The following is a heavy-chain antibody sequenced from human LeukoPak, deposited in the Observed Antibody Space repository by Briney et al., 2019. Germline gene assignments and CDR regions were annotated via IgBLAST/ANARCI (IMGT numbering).Heavy chain of an antibody. Sequence: SETLSLACTVSGYSISSGYYWGWIRQPPGKGLEWIGSIYHSGSTYYNPSLKSRVTISVDTSKNQFSLKLSSVTAADTAVYYCATGQWLAQIYYFDYWGQGTLVTVSS. J-gene: IGHJ4*02. CDR2: IYHSGST. D-gene: IGHD6-19*01. CDR3: ATGQWLAQIYYFDY. CDR1: GYSISSGYY. V-gene: IGHV4-38-2*02.